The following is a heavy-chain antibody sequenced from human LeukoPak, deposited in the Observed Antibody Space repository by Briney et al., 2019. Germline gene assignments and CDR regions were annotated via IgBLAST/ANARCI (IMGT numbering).Heavy chain of an antibody. CDR1: GFTFSDYY. V-gene: IGHV3-11*04. D-gene: IGHD3-16*01. CDR3: TRDGATGGVRYYYGMDV. CDR2: ISSSGSTI. Sequence: GGSLRLSCAASGFTFSDYYMSWIRQAPGKGLEWVSYISSSGSTIYYADSVRGRFTISRDNAKNSLNLQMNSLRDEDTAIYYCTRDGATGGVRYYYGMDVWGQGTTVTVTS. J-gene: IGHJ6*02.